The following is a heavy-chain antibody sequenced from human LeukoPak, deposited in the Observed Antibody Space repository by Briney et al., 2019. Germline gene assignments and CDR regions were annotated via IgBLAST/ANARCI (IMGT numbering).Heavy chain of an antibody. CDR3: AREGVGYYGSSGPGDAFDI. CDR2: IYYSGST. D-gene: IGHD3-22*01. J-gene: IGHJ3*02. Sequence: SETLSLTCTVSGGSISSYYWSWIRQPPGKGLEWIGYIYYSGSTKYSPSLKSRVTISVDTSKNQVSLKLSSVTAADTAVYYCAREGVGYYGSSGPGDAFDIWGQGTMVTVSS. CDR1: GGSISSYY. V-gene: IGHV4-59*01.